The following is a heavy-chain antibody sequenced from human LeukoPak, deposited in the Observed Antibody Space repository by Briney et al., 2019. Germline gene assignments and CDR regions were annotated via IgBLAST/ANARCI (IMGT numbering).Heavy chain of an antibody. CDR3: AKRSAESSGYFDY. Sequence: PGGSLRLSCSMSGFDFENYGMHWFRQRPGKGLEWVSSITWNTGNLGYGDSVKGRFTISRDNSKNTLYLQMNSLRAEDTAVYYCAKRSAESSGYFDYWGQGTLVTVSS. V-gene: IGHV3-9*01. CDR2: ITWNTGNL. J-gene: IGHJ4*02. D-gene: IGHD6-19*01. CDR1: GFDFENYG.